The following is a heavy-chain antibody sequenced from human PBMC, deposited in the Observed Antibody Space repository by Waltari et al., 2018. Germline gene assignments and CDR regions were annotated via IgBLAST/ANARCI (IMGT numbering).Heavy chain of an antibody. CDR3: ASYDGSGCDYN. CDR2: IWYDGSNK. CDR1: GFSFRSYG. Sequence: QVQLVESGGGAVQPGGSLRLSCAASGFSFRSYGMQWIRQAPGKGLEWVAVIWYDGSNKKYGDSVMGRFTISRDNSKNMLYLQMNSLRAEDTAVYYCASYDGSGCDYNWGQGTLVTVSS. V-gene: IGHV3-33*08. J-gene: IGHJ4*02. D-gene: IGHD3-10*01.